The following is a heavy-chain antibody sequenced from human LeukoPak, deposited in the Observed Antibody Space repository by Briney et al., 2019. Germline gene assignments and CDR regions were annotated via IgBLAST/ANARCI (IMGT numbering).Heavy chain of an antibody. CDR1: GFSVSTDH. J-gene: IGHJ4*02. V-gene: IGHV3-53*01. Sequence: GGSLRLSCAASGFSVSTDHMSWVRQAPGKGLEWVSVIYSDGSTYYADTVKGRFTISRDNSKNTVDLLLNSLRAEDTAVYYCASVWELSYDYWGQGTLVTVS. CDR2: IYSDGST. CDR3: ASVWELSYDY. D-gene: IGHD3-16*02.